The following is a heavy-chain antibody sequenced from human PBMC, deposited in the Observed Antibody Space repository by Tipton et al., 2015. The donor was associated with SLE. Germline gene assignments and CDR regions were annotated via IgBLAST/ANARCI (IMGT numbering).Heavy chain of an antibody. CDR1: GGSVSSSGYY. D-gene: IGHD3-22*01. J-gene: IGHJ5*02. CDR3: ARVRDFFDTSAAYSGWFDP. CDR2: VYYTGST. V-gene: IGHV4-39*07. Sequence: TLSLTSTVYGGSVSSSGYYWAWIRQPPGKGLEWIANVYYTGSTYYNPSLKSRVTISVDTSKSQFYLRLSSVTAADKTVYYCARVRDFFDTSAAYSGWFDPWGQGTLVTVSS.